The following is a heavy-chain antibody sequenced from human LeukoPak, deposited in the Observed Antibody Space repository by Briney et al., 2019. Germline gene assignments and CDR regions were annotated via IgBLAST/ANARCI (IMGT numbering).Heavy chain of an antibody. V-gene: IGHV4-59*08. Sequence: SETLSLTCTVSGGSISSYYWSWIRQPPGKGLEWIANIYYSGSTNYNPSLKNRRVTISVDTSNNQFSLRLSSVTAADTAIYYCARHDNGLNFDYWGQGILVTVSS. J-gene: IGHJ4*02. CDR3: ARHDNGLNFDY. CDR2: IYYSGST. CDR1: GGSISSYY. D-gene: IGHD1-1*01.